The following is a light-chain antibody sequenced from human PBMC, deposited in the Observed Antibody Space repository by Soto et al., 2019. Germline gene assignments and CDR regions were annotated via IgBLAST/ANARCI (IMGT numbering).Light chain of an antibody. CDR2: VGTGGRVG. CDR1: SGYSKYK. V-gene: IGLV9-49*01. J-gene: IGLJ1*01. CDR3: GADHGSGSNFVYV. Sequence: QSVLTQPPSASASLGASVTLTCTLSSGYSKYKVDWYQQRPGKGPRFVMRVGTGGRVGSKGDGIPDRFSGLGSGLNRYLTSKNIQEEDESDYHCGADHGSGSNFVYVFGTGTKLAVL.